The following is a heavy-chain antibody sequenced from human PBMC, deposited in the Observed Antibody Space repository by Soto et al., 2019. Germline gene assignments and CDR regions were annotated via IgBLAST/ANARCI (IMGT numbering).Heavy chain of an antibody. Sequence: HPGGSLRLSCAASGFTFSSHAMHWVRQSPGKGLDWVAVISYDGDNKYYADSVKGRFTISRDNSKNTLYLQLNSLRAEDTAVYYCARDLEDYDILTDYYIPGESLGPTDYWGQGTLVTVSS. CDR3: ARDLEDYDILTDYYIPGESLGPTDY. CDR2: ISYDGDNK. CDR1: GFTFSSHA. D-gene: IGHD3-9*01. J-gene: IGHJ4*02. V-gene: IGHV3-30-3*01.